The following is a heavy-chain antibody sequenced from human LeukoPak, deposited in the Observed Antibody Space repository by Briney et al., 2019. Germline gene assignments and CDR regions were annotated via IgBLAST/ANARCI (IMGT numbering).Heavy chain of an antibody. CDR3: ARGFPLPYWYFDL. CDR2: IHVTGGT. V-gene: IGHV4-59*01. J-gene: IGHJ2*01. CDR1: GVSISTYY. Sequence: SETLSLTCSVSGVSISTYYWSWIRQSPGKGLEWIGYIHVTGGTNYNPSLKSRVTTAVDTSKNQFSLKLSSVTAADTAVYYCARGFPLPYWYFDLWGRGTLVTVS.